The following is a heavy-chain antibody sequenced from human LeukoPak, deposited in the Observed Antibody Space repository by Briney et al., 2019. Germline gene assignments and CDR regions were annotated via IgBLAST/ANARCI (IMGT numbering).Heavy chain of an antibody. CDR2: ISSSSSYI. Sequence: GGSLRLSCAASGFTFSSYSMNWVRQAPGKGLEWVSSISSSSSYIYYADSVKGRFTISRDNAKNSLYLQMNSLRAEDTAVYCCARMHCSGGSCYSVWYYFDYWGQGTLVTVSS. D-gene: IGHD2-15*01. CDR3: ARMHCSGGSCYSVWYYFDY. J-gene: IGHJ4*02. V-gene: IGHV3-21*01. CDR1: GFTFSSYS.